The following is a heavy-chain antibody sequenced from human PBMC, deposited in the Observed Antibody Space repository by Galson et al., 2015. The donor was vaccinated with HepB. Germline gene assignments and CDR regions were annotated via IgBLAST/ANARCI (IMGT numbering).Heavy chain of an antibody. V-gene: IGHV1-69*13. Sequence: SVKVSCKASGGTFSSYAISWVRQAPGQGLEWMGGIIPIFGTANYAQKFQGRVTITADESTSTAYMELSSLRSEDTAVYYCTRDFRPGPKTSAHLNLHWFDPWGQGTLVTVSS. CDR3: TRDFRPGPKTSAHLNLHWFDP. J-gene: IGHJ5*02. CDR1: GGTFSSYA. CDR2: IIPIFGTA. D-gene: IGHD3-3*01.